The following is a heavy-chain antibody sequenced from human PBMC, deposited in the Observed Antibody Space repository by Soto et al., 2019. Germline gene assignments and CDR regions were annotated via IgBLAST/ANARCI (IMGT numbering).Heavy chain of an antibody. CDR1: GVSLNSGHYY. D-gene: IGHD2-15*01. CDR3: GKVLIGATRHADVDS. Sequence: QVQLQESGPGLLEPLGTLSLTCSVSGVSLNSGHYYWVWVRQSPGKGLAWIASVYYDESTYYNPSLKSRVTMSIDKPRDQFSLTLKSVTAADTAVYYCGKVLIGATRHADVDSWGQGARVTVSS. J-gene: IGHJ4*02. CDR2: VYYDEST. V-gene: IGHV4-39*01.